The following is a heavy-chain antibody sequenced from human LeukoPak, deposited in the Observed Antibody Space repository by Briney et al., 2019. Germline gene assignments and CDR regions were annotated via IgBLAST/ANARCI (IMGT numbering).Heavy chain of an antibody. Sequence: GGSLRLSCAASGFTFSDYWMTWVRQAPGKRLEWAAYINQDGSEKYYVDSVKGRFTISRDNAKNSLYLQMTSLRAEDTAVYYCARDLYMIVDYWDQGTLVTVSS. CDR2: INQDGSEK. V-gene: IGHV3-7*01. CDR1: GFTFSDYW. CDR3: ARDLYMIVDY. J-gene: IGHJ4*02. D-gene: IGHD3-16*01.